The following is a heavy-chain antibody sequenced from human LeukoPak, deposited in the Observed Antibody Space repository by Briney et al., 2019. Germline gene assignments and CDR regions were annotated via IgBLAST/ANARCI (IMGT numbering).Heavy chain of an antibody. D-gene: IGHD2-15*01. J-gene: IGHJ4*02. V-gene: IGHV4-4*02. Sequence: PSETLSLTCAVSGGSISSSNWWSWVRQPPGKGLEWIGEIYHSGSTNYNPSLKSRDTISVDKSKNQFSLKLSSVTAADTAVYYCARDSAAARRKGFDYWGQGTLVTVSS. CDR3: ARDSAAARRKGFDY. CDR2: IYHSGST. CDR1: GGSISSSNW.